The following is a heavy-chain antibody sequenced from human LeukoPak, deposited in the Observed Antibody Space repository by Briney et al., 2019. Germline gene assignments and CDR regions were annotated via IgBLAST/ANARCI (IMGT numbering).Heavy chain of an antibody. J-gene: IGHJ5*02. CDR2: INPNSGGT. Sequence: ASVKVSCKASGYTFTGYYMHWVRQAPGQGLEWMGWINPNSGGTNYAQKFQGRVTMTRDTSISTAYMELGRLRSDDTAVYYCARVAGVRYQLLRGRNWFDPWGQGTLVTVSS. CDR1: GYTFTGYY. V-gene: IGHV1-2*02. CDR3: ARVAGVRYQLLRGRNWFDP. D-gene: IGHD2-2*01.